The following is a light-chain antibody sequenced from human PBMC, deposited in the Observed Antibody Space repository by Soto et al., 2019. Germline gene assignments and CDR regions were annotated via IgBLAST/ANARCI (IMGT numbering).Light chain of an antibody. V-gene: IGKV1-39*01. Sequence: DIQMTQSPSSLSASVGDRVTITCRASQSISRYLNWYQQKPGIAPKLLIYAASSLRNGVPSGFSGSGSGTDFTLTISSLQPQDFATYYCQQSYITPLTFGGGTKVEIK. CDR3: QQSYITPLT. CDR1: QSISRY. CDR2: AAS. J-gene: IGKJ4*01.